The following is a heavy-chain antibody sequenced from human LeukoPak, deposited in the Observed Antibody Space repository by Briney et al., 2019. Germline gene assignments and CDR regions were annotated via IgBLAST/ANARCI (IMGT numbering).Heavy chain of an antibody. Sequence: GGSLRLSCTASGFTFGDYAMSWFRQAPGKGLEWVGFIRSKAYGGTTEYAASVKGRFTISRDDSKSIAYLQMNSLKTEDTAVYYCTRDPEKGYSYGQQGSDYWGQGTLVTVSS. D-gene: IGHD5-18*01. CDR1: GFTFGDYA. CDR3: TRDPEKGYSYGQQGSDY. J-gene: IGHJ4*02. V-gene: IGHV3-49*03. CDR2: IRSKAYGGTT.